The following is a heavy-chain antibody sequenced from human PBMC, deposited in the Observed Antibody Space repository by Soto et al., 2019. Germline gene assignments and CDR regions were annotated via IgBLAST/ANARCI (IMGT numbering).Heavy chain of an antibody. CDR1: GYTFTSYD. J-gene: IGHJ5*02. V-gene: IGHV1-8*01. D-gene: IGHD2-2*01. CDR2: MNPNSGNT. CDR3: ARGGADIVLVPADWFDP. Sequence: QVQLVQSGAEVKKPGASVKVSCKASGYTFTSYDINWVRQATGQGLEWMGWMNPNSGNTGYAQKFQGRVTMTRNTSISTAYMERSSLRSEDTAVYYCARGGADIVLVPADWFDPWGQGTLVTVSS.